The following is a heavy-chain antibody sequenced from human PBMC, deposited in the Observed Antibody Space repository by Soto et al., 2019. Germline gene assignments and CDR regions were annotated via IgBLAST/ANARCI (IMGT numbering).Heavy chain of an antibody. CDR1: GFTISSYS. Sequence: EVQLVESGGGLVQPGGSLRLSCAASGFTISSYSMNWVRQAPGKGLEWVSYISSSSSTIYYADSVKGRFTISRDNAKNSLYLQMNSLRAEDTAVYYCASQRGNGYSGYDLYYYYYMDVWGKGTTVTVSS. J-gene: IGHJ6*03. D-gene: IGHD5-12*01. V-gene: IGHV3-48*01. CDR3: ASQRGNGYSGYDLYYYYYMDV. CDR2: ISSSSSTI.